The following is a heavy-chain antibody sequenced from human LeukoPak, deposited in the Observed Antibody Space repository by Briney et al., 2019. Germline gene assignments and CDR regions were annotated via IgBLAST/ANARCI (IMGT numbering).Heavy chain of an antibody. V-gene: IGHV4-59*01. CDR2: SDYNGIT. J-gene: IGHJ6*02. CDR3: ARDQTIAADGTVYFYGMHV. Sequence: KTSETLSLTCTVSGGSISSYYWSWIRQAPGEGLEWIGYSDYNGITKYNPSLKSRGTTSVDTSKNQFSLKLRSVPAAGTAVYYCARDQTIAADGTVYFYGMHVWGQGTPVTVSS. CDR1: GGSISSYY. D-gene: IGHD6-13*01.